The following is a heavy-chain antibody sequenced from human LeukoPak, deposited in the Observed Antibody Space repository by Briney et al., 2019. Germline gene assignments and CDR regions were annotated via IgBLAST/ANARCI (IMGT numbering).Heavy chain of an antibody. CDR2: ISSSGSTI. D-gene: IGHD5-24*01. V-gene: IGHV3-11*04. CDR1: GFTFSDYY. Sequence: KPGGSLRLSCAASGFTFSDYYMSWIRQAPGKGLEWVSYISSSGSTIYYADSVKGRYTISRDNAKNSLYLQMNSLRAEDTAVYYCARVGTRMVTIVAPYYMDIWGKGTTVTVSS. J-gene: IGHJ6*03. CDR3: ARVGTRMVTIVAPYYMDI.